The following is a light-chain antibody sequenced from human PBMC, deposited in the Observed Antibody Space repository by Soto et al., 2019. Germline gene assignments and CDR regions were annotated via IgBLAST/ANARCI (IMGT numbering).Light chain of an antibody. CDR1: SSDVGPYNL. CDR3: CSYAGRNTFV. J-gene: IGLJ1*01. V-gene: IGLV2-23*02. Sequence: QSALTQSASVSGSPGQSITSSCTGTSSDVGPYNLVSWYQQHPGKAPKLIIYEVSERPSGVSNRFSGSKSGNTASLTISGLQADDEADYYCCSYAGRNTFVFGLGTKVTVL. CDR2: EVS.